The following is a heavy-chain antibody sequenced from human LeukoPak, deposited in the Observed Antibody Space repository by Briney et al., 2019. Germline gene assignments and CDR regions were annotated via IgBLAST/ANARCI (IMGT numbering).Heavy chain of an antibody. Sequence: GGSLRLSCEASGLSLSNYPMHWVRRAPGKGLEWITLITYDGAFDGGKTYYADSVKGRFTVSRDKSKNTLFLQMNSLRPEDTAGYPLSSSADNWLSGWFSGHWGQGALVTVPS. CDR3: SSSADNWLSGWFSGH. V-gene: IGHV3-30*01. CDR1: GLSLSNYP. J-gene: IGHJ4*02. D-gene: IGHD6-19*01. CDR2: ITYDGAFDGGKT.